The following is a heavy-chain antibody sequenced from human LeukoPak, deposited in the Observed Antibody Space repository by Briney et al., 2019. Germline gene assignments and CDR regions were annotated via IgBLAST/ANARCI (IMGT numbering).Heavy chain of an antibody. CDR2: ISGSGGST. D-gene: IGHD4-17*01. CDR3: ARDPNGDYIGTFDM. V-gene: IGHV3-23*01. Sequence: GGSLRLSCAASEFTFSSYGMSWVRQAPGRGLEWVSSISGSGGSTQYADSVQGRFAISRDNSKNVLYLQMNSLRAEDTAVYFCARDPNGDYIGTFDMWAEGQWSASLQ. CDR1: EFTFSSYG. J-gene: IGHJ3*02.